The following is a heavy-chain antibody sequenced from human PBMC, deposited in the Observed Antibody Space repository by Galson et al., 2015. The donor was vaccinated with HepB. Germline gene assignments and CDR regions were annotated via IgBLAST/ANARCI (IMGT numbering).Heavy chain of an antibody. CDR1: GFTFRTYS. CDR3: ARDDVAEYRGGWSTMSG. J-gene: IGHJ4*02. CDR2: ISATNRYI. Sequence: SLRLSCAASGFTFRTYSLNWVRQAPGKGLEWVSSISATNRYIYYADSVRGRFTISRDNAKNSVSLQMNSLRAEDTALYYCARDDVAEYRGGWSTMSGWGQGTLVTVSS. V-gene: IGHV3-21*01. D-gene: IGHD6-19*01.